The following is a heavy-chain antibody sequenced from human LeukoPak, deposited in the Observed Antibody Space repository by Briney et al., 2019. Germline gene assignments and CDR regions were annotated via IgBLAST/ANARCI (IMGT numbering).Heavy chain of an antibody. CDR3: ARDTSGIVLMVYGIPFDY. J-gene: IGHJ4*02. CDR1: GYTFTSYY. D-gene: IGHD2-8*01. Sequence: ASVKVSCKASGYTFTSYYMHWVRQAPGQGLEWMGIINPSGGSTSYAQKFQGRVTMTTDTSTSTAYMELRSLRSDDTAVYYCARDTSGIVLMVYGIPFDYWGQGTLVTVSS. CDR2: INPSGGST. V-gene: IGHV1-46*01.